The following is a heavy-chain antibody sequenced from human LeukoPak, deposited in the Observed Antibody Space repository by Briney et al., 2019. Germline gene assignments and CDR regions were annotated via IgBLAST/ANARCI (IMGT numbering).Heavy chain of an antibody. V-gene: IGHV3-15*01. J-gene: IGHJ4*02. Sequence: GGSLRLSCAASGYTFNKAWMNWVRQGPGKGLEWVGRIKSNTDGGTTDYAAPVKGRFTISRDDSKNTLYLQMNSLKTHHKAVYYCTADLSYYDTSRSLDYWGQGTLVTVSS. CDR1: GYTFNKAW. CDR3: TADLSYYDTSRSLDY. CDR2: IKSNTDGGTT. D-gene: IGHD3-22*01.